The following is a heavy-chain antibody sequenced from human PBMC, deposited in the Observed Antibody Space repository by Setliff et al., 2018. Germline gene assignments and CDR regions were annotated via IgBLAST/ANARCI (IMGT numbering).Heavy chain of an antibody. D-gene: IGHD1-1*01. J-gene: IGHJ4*02. CDR3: ARTGTYRYFDF. V-gene: IGHV4-39*01. Sequence: SETLSLTCTVSGASIRGGSGGSFYWAWIRQPPGKGLEWNGSVLYSGTTFYNPSLKSPVTISVDTSNNQFSLNLKSVTAADTAVYFCARTGTYRYFDFWGQGTQVTVSS. CDR1: GASIRGGSGGSFY. CDR2: VLYSGTT.